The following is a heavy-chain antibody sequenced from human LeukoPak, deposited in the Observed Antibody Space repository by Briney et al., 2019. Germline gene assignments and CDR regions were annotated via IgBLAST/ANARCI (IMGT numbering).Heavy chain of an antibody. CDR3: AKFGYCSSTSCSFDY. Sequence: GGSLRLSCAASGFTFSSYGMHWVLQAPGKGLEWVAVISYDGSNKYYADSVKGRFTISRDNSKNTLYLQMNSLRAEDTAVYYCAKFGYCSSTSCSFDYWGQGTLVTVSS. CDR1: GFTFSSYG. D-gene: IGHD2-2*01. V-gene: IGHV3-30*18. J-gene: IGHJ4*02. CDR2: ISYDGSNK.